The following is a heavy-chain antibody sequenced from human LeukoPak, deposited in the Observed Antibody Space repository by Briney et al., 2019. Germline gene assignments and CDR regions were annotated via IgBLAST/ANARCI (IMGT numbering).Heavy chain of an antibody. V-gene: IGHV3-30-3*01. J-gene: IGHJ4*02. Sequence: GRSLRLSCAASGFTFSTYAMHWVRQAPGKGLEWVAVMSYDGSNKYYADSVKGRFTISRDNSKNTLYLQMNSLRAEDTALYYCARPVGTAAVGYYFDYWGQGTLVTVPS. CDR1: GFTFSTYA. CDR3: ARPVGTAAVGYYFDY. CDR2: MSYDGSNK. D-gene: IGHD6-13*01.